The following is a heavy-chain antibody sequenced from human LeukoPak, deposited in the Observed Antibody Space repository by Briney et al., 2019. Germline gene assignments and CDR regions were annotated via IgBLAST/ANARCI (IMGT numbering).Heavy chain of an antibody. CDR2: MNPNSGNT. V-gene: IGHV1-8*02. Sequence: GASVKVSCKASGYTFTGYYMHWVRQATGQGLEWMGWMNPNSGNTGYAQKFQGRVTMTRNTSISTAYMELSSLRSEDTAVYYCARGRCSTSCLGRRENWFDPWGQGTLVTVSS. CDR3: ARGRCSTSCLGRRENWFDP. J-gene: IGHJ5*02. CDR1: GYTFTGYY. D-gene: IGHD2-2*01.